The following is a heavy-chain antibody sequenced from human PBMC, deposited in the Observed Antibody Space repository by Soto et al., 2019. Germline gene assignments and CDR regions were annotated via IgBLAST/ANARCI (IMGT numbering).Heavy chain of an antibody. V-gene: IGHV4-34*01. CDR2: INHSGST. J-gene: IGHJ4*02. CDR3: ARRTAVAGKNFRVLGYYFDY. D-gene: IGHD6-19*01. Sequence: QVQLQQWGAGLLKPSETLSLTCAVYGGSFSGYYWSWIRQPPGKGLEWIGEINHSGSTNYNPSLKSRVTISVDTSKNQFSLKLSSVTAADTAVYYCARRTAVAGKNFRVLGYYFDYWGQGTLVTVSS. CDR1: GGSFSGYY.